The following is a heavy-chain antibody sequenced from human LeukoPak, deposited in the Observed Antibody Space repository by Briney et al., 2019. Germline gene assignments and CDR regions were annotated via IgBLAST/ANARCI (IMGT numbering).Heavy chain of an antibody. D-gene: IGHD3-16*01. CDR1: GGSISSSSYY. CDR3: ARGLYVIYYMDV. Sequence: SETLSLTCTVSGGSISSSSYYWGWIRQPPGKGLEWIGSIYYSGSTYYNPSLKSRVTISVDTSKNQFSLKLSSVTAADTAVYYCARGLYVIYYMDVWGKGTTVTVSS. V-gene: IGHV4-39*07. J-gene: IGHJ6*03. CDR2: IYYSGST.